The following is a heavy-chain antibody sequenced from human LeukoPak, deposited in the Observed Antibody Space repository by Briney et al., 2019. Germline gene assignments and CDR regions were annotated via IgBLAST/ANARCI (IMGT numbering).Heavy chain of an antibody. Sequence: ASVKVSCKASGYTFASYGVTWVRQAPGQGPEWMAWISVYSGNTEYAQKFQDRVTLTADTSTSTVYMELRSLRSDDTAVYYCTRDGWSLGPWGQGTLATVS. D-gene: IGHD2-8*01. J-gene: IGHJ5*02. V-gene: IGHV1-18*01. CDR2: ISVYSGNT. CDR1: GYTFASYG. CDR3: TRDGWSLGP.